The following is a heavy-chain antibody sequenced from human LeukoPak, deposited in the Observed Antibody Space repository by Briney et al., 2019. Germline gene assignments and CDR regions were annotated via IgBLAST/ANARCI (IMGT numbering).Heavy chain of an antibody. CDR1: GFTFSSYA. D-gene: IGHD6-6*01. J-gene: IGHJ4*02. CDR2: ITNSGGDT. CDR3: AKGSSSSRPYYFDY. V-gene: IGHV3-23*01. Sequence: PGGSLRLSCAASGFTFSSYARSWVRQAPGKGLEWVSAITNSGGDTYHADSVKGRFTISRDNSKNTLYLQMNSLRVEDTAVYYCAKGSSSSRPYYFDYWGQGTLVTVSS.